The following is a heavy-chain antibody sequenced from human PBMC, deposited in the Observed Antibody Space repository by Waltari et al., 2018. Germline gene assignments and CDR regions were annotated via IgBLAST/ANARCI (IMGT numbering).Heavy chain of an antibody. CDR3: ARDYDGYYFYYMDV. D-gene: IGHD3-10*01. CDR1: GFNVSCHQ. CDR2: IRSDGST. J-gene: IGHJ6*03. Sequence: EVQLVESGGGMKRPGGSLRLSCAASGFNVSCHQMSWVRQAPGKGLEWVSLIRSDGSTDHADSVKGRFTISRDDFRNTVYLQMNNVRVEDTAVYYCARDYDGYYFYYMDVWGSGTTVAVS. V-gene: IGHV3-53*01.